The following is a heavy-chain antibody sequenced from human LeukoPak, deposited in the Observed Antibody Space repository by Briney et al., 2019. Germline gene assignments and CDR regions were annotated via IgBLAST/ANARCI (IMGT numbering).Heavy chain of an antibody. V-gene: IGHV4-30-4*01. CDR1: GGSISSGDYY. CDR3: ARGDRLYFLDY. CDR2: IYYSGST. D-gene: IGHD3-10*01. Sequence: PSETLSLTCTVSGGSISSGDYYWSWIRQPPGKGLEWIGYIYYSGSTYYNPSLKSRVTISVDTSKNQFSLKLSSVTAADTAVYYCARGDRLYFLDYWGQGTLVTVSS. J-gene: IGHJ4*02.